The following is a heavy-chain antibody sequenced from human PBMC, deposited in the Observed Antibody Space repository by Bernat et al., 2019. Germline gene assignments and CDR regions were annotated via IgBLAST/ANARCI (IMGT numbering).Heavy chain of an antibody. D-gene: IGHD5-24*01. Sequence: EVQLVQSGAEVKKPGESLKISCKASGYSFTNYWIGWVRQLPGKGLEWMGLIYPGDSDTRYSPSFLGQVTISDDKSINTAYLQWNSLKTADTAIYYCGRLPPQPNYFDPWGQGTLVTVSS. CDR3: GRLPPQPNYFDP. CDR2: IYPGDSDT. J-gene: IGHJ5*02. V-gene: IGHV5-51*01. CDR1: GYSFTNYW.